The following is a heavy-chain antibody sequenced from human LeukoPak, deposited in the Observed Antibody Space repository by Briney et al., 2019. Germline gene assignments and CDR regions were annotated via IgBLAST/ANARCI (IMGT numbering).Heavy chain of an antibody. CDR3: VKDLGGNYDY. Sequence: PGGSLRLSCAASGFTFSSYWIHWVRQVPGKGLVWVSRIDYDGSITNYADSVKGRFTISRDNARNTLYLQVNSLRVDDTAVYYCVKDLGGNYDYWGQGTLVTVSS. D-gene: IGHD1-7*01. CDR1: GFTFSSYW. CDR2: IDYDGSIT. V-gene: IGHV3-74*01. J-gene: IGHJ4*02.